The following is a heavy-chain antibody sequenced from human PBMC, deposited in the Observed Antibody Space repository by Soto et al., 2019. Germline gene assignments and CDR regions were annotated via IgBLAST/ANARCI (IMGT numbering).Heavy chain of an antibody. CDR1: GYSLSSGYY. D-gene: IGHD6-6*01. J-gene: IGHJ5*02. V-gene: IGHV4-38-2*01. CDR2: MYHSGNA. CDR3: ARDLSSSSQNWFDP. Sequence: SETLSLTCVVSGYSLSSGYYWAWIRQPPGKGLEWIGSMYHSGNAYYHPSLKSRAAISVDTSKNQFSLKLTSLTAADTAVYYCARDLSSSSQNWFDPWGQGTLVTVS.